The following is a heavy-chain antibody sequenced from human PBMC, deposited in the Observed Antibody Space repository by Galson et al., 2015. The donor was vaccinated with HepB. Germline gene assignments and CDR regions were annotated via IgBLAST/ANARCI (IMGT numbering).Heavy chain of an antibody. D-gene: IGHD6-13*01. V-gene: IGHV1-46*01. CDR2: INPSGGST. CDR1: GYTLTNYY. J-gene: IGHJ4*02. CDR3: AALVPIAAATSGY. Sequence: SVKVSCKASGYTLTNYYMHWVRQAPGQGLEWMGIINPSGGSTNYAQKFQGRVSMTRDTSTSTVYMELSSLRSEDAAVYYCAALVPIAAATSGYWGQGTLVTVSS.